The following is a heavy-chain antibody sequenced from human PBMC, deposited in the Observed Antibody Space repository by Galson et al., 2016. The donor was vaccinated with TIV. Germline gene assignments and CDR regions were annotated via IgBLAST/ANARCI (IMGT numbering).Heavy chain of an antibody. V-gene: IGHV3-23*01. CDR3: AKVISSGSYSHGDAFDI. CDR2: ISGSXXHT. CDR1: GFSFSNFG. J-gene: IGHJ3*02. D-gene: IGHD3-10*01. Sequence: SLRLSCAVSGFSFSNFGMNWVRQAPGKGLEWVSGISGSXXHTYFADSVKGRFTISRDNSKYIVFLQMNSLRADDTAKYYCAKVISSGSYSHGDAFDIWGQGTMVTVSS.